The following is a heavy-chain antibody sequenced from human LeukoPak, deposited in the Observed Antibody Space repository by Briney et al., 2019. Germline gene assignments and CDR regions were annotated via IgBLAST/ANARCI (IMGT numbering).Heavy chain of an antibody. CDR2: ISANGGGT. CDR1: GFTFSNYA. Sequence: AGGSLRLSCAASGFTFSNYAMSWVRQAPGKGLEWVSAISANGGGTYYADSVKGRFTISRDNSKNTLYLQMNSLRAEDTAVYYCAKGSSPFDYWGQGTLATVSS. V-gene: IGHV3-23*01. J-gene: IGHJ4*02. D-gene: IGHD6-13*01. CDR3: AKGSSPFDY.